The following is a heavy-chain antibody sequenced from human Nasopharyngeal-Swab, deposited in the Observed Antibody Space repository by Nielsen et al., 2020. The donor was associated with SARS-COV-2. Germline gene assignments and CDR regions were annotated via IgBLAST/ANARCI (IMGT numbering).Heavy chain of an antibody. CDR3: ARGLDYGDYAFDY. CDR1: GYTFTSYA. V-gene: IGHV1-3*01. J-gene: IGHJ4*02. Sequence: ASVKVSCKASGYTFTSYAIHWVRQAPGQRLEWMGWINAGNGNTKYSQKFQGRVTITRDTSASTAYMELSSLRSEDTAVYYCARGLDYGDYAFDYWGQGTLVTVSS. D-gene: IGHD4-17*01. CDR2: INAGNGNT.